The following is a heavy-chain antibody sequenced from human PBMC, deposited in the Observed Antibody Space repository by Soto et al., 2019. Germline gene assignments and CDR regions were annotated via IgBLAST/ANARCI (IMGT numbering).Heavy chain of an antibody. D-gene: IGHD6-19*01. J-gene: IGHJ6*04. CDR1: GYTFTSYY. V-gene: IGHV1-46*01. CDR2: INPSGGST. CDR3: ARDKYSRGREYGMDV. Sequence: GASVKVSCKASGYTFTSYYMHWVRQAPGQGLEWMGIINPSGGSTSYAQKFQGRVTMTRDTSTSTVYMELSSLRSEDTAVYYCARDKYSRGREYGMDVWGKGPTVTVPQ.